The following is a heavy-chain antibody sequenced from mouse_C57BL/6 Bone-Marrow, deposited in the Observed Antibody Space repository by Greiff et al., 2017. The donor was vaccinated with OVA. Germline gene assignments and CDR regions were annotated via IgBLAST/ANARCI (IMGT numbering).Heavy chain of an antibody. CDR1: GFTFSNYW. CDR2: IRLKSDNYAT. Sequence: EVKLEESGGGLVQPGGSMKLSCVASGFTFSNYWMNWVRQSPEKGLEWVAQIRLKSDNYATHYAESVKGRFTISRDDSKSSVYLQMNNLRAEDTGIYYCTAYYDYDWFAYWGQGTLVTVSA. CDR3: TAYYDYDWFAY. J-gene: IGHJ3*01. V-gene: IGHV6-3*01. D-gene: IGHD2-4*01.